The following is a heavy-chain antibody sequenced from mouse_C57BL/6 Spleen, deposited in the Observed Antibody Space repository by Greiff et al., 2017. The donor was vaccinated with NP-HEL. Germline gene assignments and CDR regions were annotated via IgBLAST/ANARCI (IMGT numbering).Heavy chain of an antibody. J-gene: IGHJ3*01. V-gene: IGHV5-17*01. D-gene: IGHD2-4*01. CDR1: GFTFSDYG. CDR2: ISSGSSTI. Sequence: EVKLVESGGGLVKPGGSLKLSCAASGFTFSDYGMHWVRQAPEKGLEWVAYISSGSSTIYYADTVKGRFTISRDNAKNTLFLQMTSLRSEDTAMYYCARADYDWFAYWGQGTLVTVSA. CDR3: ARADYDWFAY.